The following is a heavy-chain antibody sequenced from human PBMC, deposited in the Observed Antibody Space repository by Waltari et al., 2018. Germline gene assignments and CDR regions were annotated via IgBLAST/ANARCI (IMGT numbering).Heavy chain of an antibody. J-gene: IGHJ4*02. CDR2: MNPKHGNT. CDR3: ARGLDSNSWYGAHF. V-gene: IGHV1-8*01. Sequence: QVLLVQSGAELKTPGASVKVSCKASGYTFPNYDINWLRQAPGQGLEWVGWMNPKHGNTLYAQKSQGRVTLTRDNSINTAYMELTSLTSDDTGVYYCARGLDSNSWYGAHFWGQGTLVTVAS. CDR1: GYTFPNYD. D-gene: IGHD6-13*01.